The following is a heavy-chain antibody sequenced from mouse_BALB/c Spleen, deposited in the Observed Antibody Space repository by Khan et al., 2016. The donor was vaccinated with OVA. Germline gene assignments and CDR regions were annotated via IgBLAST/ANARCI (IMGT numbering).Heavy chain of an antibody. V-gene: IGHV5-6*01. CDR3: ASHLTGSFAY. CDR1: GFTFSSYS. Sequence: EVQLQESGGDLVKPGGSLKLSCAASGFTFSSYSMSWVRQTPDKRLEWVATISSGGDYTYYPDSVKGRFTISRDNARNTLYLQMSSLKSEDTARYYCASHLTGSFAYWGKGTLVTVSA. CDR2: ISSGGDYT. D-gene: IGHD4-1*01. J-gene: IGHJ3*01.